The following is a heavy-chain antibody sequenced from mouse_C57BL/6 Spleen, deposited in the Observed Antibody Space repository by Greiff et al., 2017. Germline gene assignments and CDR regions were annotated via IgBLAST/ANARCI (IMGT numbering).Heavy chain of an antibody. J-gene: IGHJ3*01. CDR2: INPNDGGT. CDR3: ARPDYGGFAY. CDR1: GYTFTDYN. Sequence: EVQLQQSGPELVKPGASVKIPCKASGYTFTDYNMDWVKQSHGKSLEWIGDINPNDGGTIYNQKFKGKATLTVDKSSCTAYMELRSLTSEDTAVYYCARPDYGGFAYWGQGTLVTVSA. V-gene: IGHV1-18*01. D-gene: IGHD2-4*01.